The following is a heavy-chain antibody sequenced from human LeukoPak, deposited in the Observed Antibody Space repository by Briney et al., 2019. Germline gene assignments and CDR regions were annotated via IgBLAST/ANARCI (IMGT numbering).Heavy chain of an antibody. J-gene: IGHJ6*03. CDR2: ISGSGGST. Sequence: TGGSLRLSCAASGFTFSSYGMSWVRQAPGKRLEWVSAISGSGGSTYYADSVKGRFTISRDNSKNTLYLQMNSLRAEDTAVYYCAKGTTVTTHYYYYMDVWGKGTTVTISS. CDR1: GFTFSSYG. CDR3: AKGTTVTTHYYYYMDV. V-gene: IGHV3-23*01. D-gene: IGHD4-17*01.